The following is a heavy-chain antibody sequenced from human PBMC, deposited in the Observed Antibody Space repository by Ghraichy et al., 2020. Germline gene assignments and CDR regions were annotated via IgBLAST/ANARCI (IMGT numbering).Heavy chain of an antibody. CDR3: ARDLAFCGGDCYSDY. Sequence: GGSLRLSCAASGFAFSSYSMNWVRQAPGKGLEWVSYISTSSNTIYYADSVKGRFTISRDNAKNSLYLQMNSLRAEDTVVYYCARDLAFCGGDCYSDYWGQGTLVTVSS. D-gene: IGHD2-21*02. CDR2: ISTSSNTI. V-gene: IGHV3-48*01. CDR1: GFAFSSYS. J-gene: IGHJ4*02.